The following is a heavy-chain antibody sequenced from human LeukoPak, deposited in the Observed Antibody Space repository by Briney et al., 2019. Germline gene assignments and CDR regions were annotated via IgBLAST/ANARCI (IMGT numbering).Heavy chain of an antibody. J-gene: IGHJ4*02. CDR2: IWYDGSNK. CDR3: ARGMVGATYFDY. Sequence: SGGSLRLSCAASGFTFSSYGMHWVRQAPGRGLEWVAVIWYDGSNKYYADSVKGRFTISRDNSKNTLYLQMNGLRAEDTAVYYCARGMVGATYFDYWGQGTLVTVSS. D-gene: IGHD1-26*01. CDR1: GFTFSSYG. V-gene: IGHV3-33*01.